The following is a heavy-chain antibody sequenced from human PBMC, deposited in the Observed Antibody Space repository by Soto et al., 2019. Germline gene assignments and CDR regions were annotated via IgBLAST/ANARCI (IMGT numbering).Heavy chain of an antibody. CDR1: GLTISGKKY. J-gene: IGHJ3*01. CDR3: ATWHEREHAYDV. V-gene: IGHV3-53*01. Sequence: GGSPRLSCAAFGLTISGKKYVAWVRQAPGKGLEWVSALYDVDGSFYADSVKGRFTTSSDSSKTTVYLQMNDLRPDDTAVYYCATWHEREHAYDVWGQGTTVTVSS. D-gene: IGHD1-1*01. CDR2: LYDVDGS.